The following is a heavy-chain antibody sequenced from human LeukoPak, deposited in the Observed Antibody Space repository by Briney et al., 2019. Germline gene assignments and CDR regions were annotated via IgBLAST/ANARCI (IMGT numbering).Heavy chain of an antibody. V-gene: IGHV3-11*06. CDR2: ISRSSSYT. CDR3: ARVGTYYYDGSAYYPPYFDY. CDR1: GFTFSDYY. D-gene: IGHD3-22*01. J-gene: IGHJ4*02. Sequence: PGGSLRLSCAASGFTFSDYYMTWIRQAPGKGLEWVSYISRSSSYTSYADSVKGRFTISRDNAKNSLYLQTNSLRAEDTAVYYCARVGTYYYDGSAYYPPYFDYWGQGTLVTVSS.